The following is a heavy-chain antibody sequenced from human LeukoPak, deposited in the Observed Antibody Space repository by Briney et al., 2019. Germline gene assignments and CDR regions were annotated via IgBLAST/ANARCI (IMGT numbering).Heavy chain of an antibody. CDR1: GFTFSSYA. Sequence: GGSLRLSCAASGFTFSSYAMSWVRQAPGKGLEGVSAIRGSGDRTYYADSVKGRFTISRDNSKNTLYLQMNSLRVEDTAVYYCAKDSKIVGATFRSYHFMDVWGKGTAVTVSS. D-gene: IGHD1-26*01. J-gene: IGHJ6*03. CDR2: IRGSGDRT. CDR3: AKDSKIVGATFRSYHFMDV. V-gene: IGHV3-23*01.